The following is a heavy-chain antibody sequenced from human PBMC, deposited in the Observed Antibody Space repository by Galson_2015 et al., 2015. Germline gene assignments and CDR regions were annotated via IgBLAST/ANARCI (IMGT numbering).Heavy chain of an antibody. D-gene: IGHD1-1*01. Sequence: CAISGDSVSSNSAAWNWIRQSPSRGLEWLGRTYYNSKWYNDYASSVKSRISISPDTSKNQFSLHLNSVTPEDTAVYYCARTSAIGTDYWGQGTLVTVSS. CDR3: ARTSAIGTDY. CDR2: TYYNSKWYN. J-gene: IGHJ4*02. V-gene: IGHV6-1*01. CDR1: GDSVSSNSAA.